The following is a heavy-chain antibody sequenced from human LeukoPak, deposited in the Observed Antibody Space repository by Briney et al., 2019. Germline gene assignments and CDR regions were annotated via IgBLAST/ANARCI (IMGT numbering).Heavy chain of an antibody. CDR2: IYYSGST. CDR1: GGSNSSGGYY. Sequence: SQTLSLTCTVSGGSNSSGGYYWSWIRQHPGKGLEWIGYIYYSGSTYYNPSLKSRVTISVDTSKNQFSLKLSSVTAADTAVYYCARRTARYYYYYMDVWGKGTTVTASS. J-gene: IGHJ6*03. CDR3: ARRTARYYYYYMDV. D-gene: IGHD5-18*01. V-gene: IGHV4-31*03.